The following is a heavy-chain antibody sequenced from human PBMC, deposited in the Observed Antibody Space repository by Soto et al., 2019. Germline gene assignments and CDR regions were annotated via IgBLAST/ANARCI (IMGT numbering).Heavy chain of an antibody. Sequence: PSETLSLTCTVSGGSISSYYWSWIRQPPGKGLEWIGYIYYSGSTNYNPSLKSRVTISVDTSKNQFSLKLSSVTAADTAVYYCARLYGADWYFDYRGQGTLVTVSS. CDR3: ARLYGADWYFDY. D-gene: IGHD4-17*01. CDR1: GGSISSYY. CDR2: IYYSGST. J-gene: IGHJ4*02. V-gene: IGHV4-59*01.